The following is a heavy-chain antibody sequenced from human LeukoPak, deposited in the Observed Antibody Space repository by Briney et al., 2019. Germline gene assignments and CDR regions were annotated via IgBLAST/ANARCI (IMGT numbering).Heavy chain of an antibody. J-gene: IGHJ3*02. CDR2: ISSSSSYI. V-gene: IGHV3-21*01. Sequence: AGGSLRLSCAASGFTFSSYWMNWVRQAPGKGLEWVSSISSSSSYIYYADSVKGRFTISRDNAKNSLYLQMNSLRAEDTAVYYCARARGVYGSGPTVGFDAFDIWGQGTMVTVSS. CDR1: GFTFSSYW. CDR3: ARARGVYGSGPTVGFDAFDI. D-gene: IGHD3-10*01.